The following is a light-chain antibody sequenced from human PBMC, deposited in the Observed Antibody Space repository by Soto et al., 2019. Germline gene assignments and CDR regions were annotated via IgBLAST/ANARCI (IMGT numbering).Light chain of an antibody. V-gene: IGKV3-20*01. J-gene: IGKJ2*01. CDR3: QQYRSSPPYT. CDR1: QRVSSSS. CDR2: GTS. Sequence: IVLTQSPGTLSLSPGERATLSCRASQRVSSSSFAWYQQKPGQAPRLLIYGTSSRATGIPDRFSGSGSGTDFTLTISRLEPEDFAVYYCQQYRSSPPYTFGQGTKLEIK.